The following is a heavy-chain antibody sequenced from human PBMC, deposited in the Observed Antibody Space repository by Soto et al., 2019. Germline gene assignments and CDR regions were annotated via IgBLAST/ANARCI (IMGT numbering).Heavy chain of an antibody. Sequence: QLQLQESGPGLVKPSETLSLTCTVSGGSISSSSYYWGWIRQPPGKGLEWIGSIYYSGSTYYNPSLKSPVTISVDTSKNQFSLKLSSVTAADTAVYYCARLGRTYYDYGVDVWGQGTTVTVSS. J-gene: IGHJ6*02. CDR2: IYYSGST. CDR3: ARLGRTYYDYGVDV. D-gene: IGHD1-26*01. V-gene: IGHV4-39*01. CDR1: GGSISSSSYY.